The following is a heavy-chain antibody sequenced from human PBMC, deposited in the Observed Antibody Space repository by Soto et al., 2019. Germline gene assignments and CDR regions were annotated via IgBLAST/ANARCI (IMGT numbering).Heavy chain of an antibody. CDR3: THDYGDSREDWFDP. V-gene: IGHV3-23*01. D-gene: IGHD4-17*01. CDR1: GFTFSSYA. J-gene: IGHJ5*02. CDR2: ISGSGGST. Sequence: GGSLRLSCAAPGFTFSSYAMSWVRQAPGKGLEWVSAISGSGGSTYYADSVKGRFTISRDNSKNTLYLQMNSLRAEDTAVYYCTHDYGDSREDWFDPWGQGTLVTVSS.